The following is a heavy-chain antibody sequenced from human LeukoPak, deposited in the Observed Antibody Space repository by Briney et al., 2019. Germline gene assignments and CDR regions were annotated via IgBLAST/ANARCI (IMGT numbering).Heavy chain of an antibody. D-gene: IGHD2-2*01. J-gene: IGHJ6*03. V-gene: IGHV1-69*04. Sequence: SVKVSCKASGGTFSSYAISWVRQAPGQGLEWMGRIIPILGIANYAQKFQGRVTITADKPTSTAYMELSSLRSEDTAVYYCARERGRYCSSTSCRYYYYMDVWGKGTTVTVSS. CDR1: GGTFSSYA. CDR2: IIPILGIA. CDR3: ARERGRYCSSTSCRYYYYMDV.